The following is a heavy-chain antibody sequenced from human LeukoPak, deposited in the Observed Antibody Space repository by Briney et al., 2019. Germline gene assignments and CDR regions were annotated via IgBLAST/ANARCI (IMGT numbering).Heavy chain of an antibody. CDR2: IYSGGST. Sequence: GGSLRLSCAASGFTVSSNYIIWVRQAPGKGLEWVSVIYSGGSTYYADSVRGRFTIFRDNSKNTVYLQMNSLRAEDTAVYYCASRDMGGQGTLVTVSS. J-gene: IGHJ4*02. D-gene: IGHD5-24*01. V-gene: IGHV3-66*01. CDR1: GFTVSSNY. CDR3: ASRDM.